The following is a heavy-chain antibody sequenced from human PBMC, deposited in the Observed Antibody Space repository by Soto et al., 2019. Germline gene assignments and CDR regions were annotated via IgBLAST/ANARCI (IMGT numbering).Heavy chain of an antibody. CDR1: GNSISGTSSF. CDR2: VYYTGST. D-gene: IGHD1-26*01. Sequence: SSETLSLTCTVSGNSISGTSSFWALIRQAPGKNLEWIGSVYYTGSTYYNSSLKSRVTISIDTSKNQFSLSLSSVTAADTAVYYWARREGRYGPFDDWGQGTLVTVSS. V-gene: IGHV4-39*07. CDR3: ARREGRYGPFDD. J-gene: IGHJ4*01.